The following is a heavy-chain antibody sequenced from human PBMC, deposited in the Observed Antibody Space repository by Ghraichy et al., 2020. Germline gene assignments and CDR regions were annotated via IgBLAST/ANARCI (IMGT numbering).Heavy chain of an antibody. CDR3: AREDWNYGYYGLDV. CDR2: IWNDGRDN. V-gene: IGHV3-33*01. J-gene: IGHJ6*02. D-gene: IGHD1-7*01. Sequence: GESLNISCAASGFTFSTYGMHWVRQAPGKGLEWVALIWNDGRDNNYADSVKARFTISRDNSKNTLYLQMSSLRVEDTAVYFCAREDWNYGYYGLDVWGQGTTVTVSS. CDR1: GFTFSTYG.